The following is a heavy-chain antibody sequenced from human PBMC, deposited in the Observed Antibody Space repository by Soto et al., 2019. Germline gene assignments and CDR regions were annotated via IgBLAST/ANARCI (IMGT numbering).Heavy chain of an antibody. J-gene: IGHJ6*02. CDR1: GFTFSSYG. Sequence: QVQLVESGGGVVQPGRSLRLSCAASGFTFSSYGMHWVRQAPGKGLEWVAVIWYDGSNKYYADSVKGRFTISRDNSKNTLDLQMNSLRAEDTAVYYGARELQGGYVGNYGMDGWGQGTTVTVSS. CDR2: IWYDGSNK. D-gene: IGHD5-12*01. CDR3: ARELQGGYVGNYGMDG. V-gene: IGHV3-33*01.